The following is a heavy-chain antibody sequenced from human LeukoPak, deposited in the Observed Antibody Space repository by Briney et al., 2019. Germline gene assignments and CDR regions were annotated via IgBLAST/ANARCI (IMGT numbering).Heavy chain of an antibody. CDR3: TSQNYYDEGWFDP. V-gene: IGHV3-73*01. D-gene: IGHD3-22*01. CDR2: IRSKANSYAT. CDR1: GFTFSGSA. J-gene: IGHJ5*02. Sequence: GGSLRLSCAASGFTFSGSAMHWVRQASGKGLEWVGRIRSKANSYATAYAASVKGRFTISRDDSKNTAYLQMNSLKTEDTAVYYCTSQNYYDEGWFDPGGQGTLVTVSS.